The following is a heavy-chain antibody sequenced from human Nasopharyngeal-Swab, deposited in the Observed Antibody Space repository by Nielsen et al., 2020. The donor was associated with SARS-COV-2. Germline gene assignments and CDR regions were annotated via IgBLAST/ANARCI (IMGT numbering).Heavy chain of an antibody. CDR3: ARGGLRGDAFDI. Sequence: GESLKISCASSGFTSSSYVMHGVRQVTGKGLEWVSVIGTVGDTYYPGPVKGRFTISRENAKNSLYLQMNSLRAGDTAVYYCARGGLRGDAFDIWGQGTMVTVSS. CDR1: GFTSSSYV. J-gene: IGHJ3*02. V-gene: IGHV3-13*01. D-gene: IGHD3-10*01. CDR2: IGTVGDT.